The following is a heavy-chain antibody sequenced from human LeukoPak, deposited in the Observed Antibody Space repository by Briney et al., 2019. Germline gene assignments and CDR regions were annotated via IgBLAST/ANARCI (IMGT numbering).Heavy chain of an antibody. CDR3: ARHVVGVGFDY. CDR1: GFTFSTYS. Sequence: GGSLRLSCAASGFTFSTYSMNWVRQAPGKGLEWASSITSSSSYIYYADSVKGRFTISRDNAKNSLYLQMNSLRAEDTAVYYCARHVVGVGFDYWGQGTLVTVSS. J-gene: IGHJ4*02. V-gene: IGHV3-21*01. D-gene: IGHD3-22*01. CDR2: ITSSSSYI.